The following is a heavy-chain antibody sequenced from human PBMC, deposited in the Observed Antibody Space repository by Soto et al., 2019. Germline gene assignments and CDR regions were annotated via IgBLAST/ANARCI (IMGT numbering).Heavy chain of an antibody. J-gene: IGHJ4*02. D-gene: IGHD1-1*01. CDR2: VSAHNGNT. Sequence: QIHLVQSGAEVKKPGASVKVSCKGSGYGFTTYGITWVRQAPGQGLEWMAWVSAHNGNTNYAQKLQGRVTVTRDTSMSTAYMEVRSLSSDDTAVYYCARGRYGDYWGQGALVTVSS. CDR3: ARGRYGDY. CDR1: GYGFTTYG. V-gene: IGHV1-18*01.